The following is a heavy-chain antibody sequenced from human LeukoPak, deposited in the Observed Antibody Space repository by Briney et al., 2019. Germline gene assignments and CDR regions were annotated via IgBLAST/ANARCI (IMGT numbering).Heavy chain of an antibody. CDR3: SYGDYSMGYFDY. V-gene: IGHV3-23*01. CDR1: GFTFSSYG. Sequence: GGSLRLSCAASGFTFSSYGMSWVRQAPGKGLEWVSAISGSGGSTYYADSVKGRFTISRDNSKNTLYLQMNSLRAEDTAVYYCSYGDYSMGYFDYWGQGTLVTVSS. D-gene: IGHD4-17*01. J-gene: IGHJ4*02. CDR2: ISGSGGST.